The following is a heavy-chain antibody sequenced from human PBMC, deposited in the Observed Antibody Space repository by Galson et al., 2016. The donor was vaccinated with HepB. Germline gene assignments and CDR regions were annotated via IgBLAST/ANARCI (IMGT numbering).Heavy chain of an antibody. CDR1: GGSVSSGTYY. Sequence: SETLSLTCTVSGGSVSSGTYYWSWIRQPPGKGLEWIGYIHDSGSTNYNPSLKSRVTISVDTSKNQFSLRLNSVTAADTAVYYCARASGPLTYYYDSSGYEGYWGQGTLVTVSS. J-gene: IGHJ4*02. CDR2: IHDSGST. D-gene: IGHD3-22*01. V-gene: IGHV4-61*01. CDR3: ARASGPLTYYYDSSGYEGY.